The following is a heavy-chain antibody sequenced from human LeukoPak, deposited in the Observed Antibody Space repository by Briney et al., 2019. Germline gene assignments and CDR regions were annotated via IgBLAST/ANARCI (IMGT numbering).Heavy chain of an antibody. V-gene: IGHV4-59*01. J-gene: IGHJ5*02. D-gene: IGHD3-3*01. CDR1: GGSISSYY. CDR3: AGLEWSNWFAP. CDR2: IYYSGST. Sequence: PSETLSLTCTVSGGSISSYYWSWIRQPPGKGLEWIGYIYYSGSTNYNPSLKSRVTISVDTSKNQFSLKLSSVTAADTAVYYCAGLEWSNWFAPGGKETLATVSS.